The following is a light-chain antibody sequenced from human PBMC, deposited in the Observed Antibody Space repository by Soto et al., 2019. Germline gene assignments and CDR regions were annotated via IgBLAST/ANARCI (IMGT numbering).Light chain of an antibody. CDR1: QRVSSSY. CDR3: QQYGSSPLT. Sequence: EMVLTQSPGTLSLSPGERATLSCRASQRVSSSYLAWYQQKPGQAPRLLIYGASSRATGIPDRFSGSGSGTDFTLTISRLEPEDFSVYYCQQYGSSPLTFGGGTKVAIK. V-gene: IGKV3-20*01. CDR2: GAS. J-gene: IGKJ4*01.